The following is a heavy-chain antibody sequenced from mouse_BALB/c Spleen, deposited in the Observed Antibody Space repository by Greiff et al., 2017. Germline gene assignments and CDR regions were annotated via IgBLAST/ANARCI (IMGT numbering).Heavy chain of an antibody. Sequence: QVQLQQPGAELVKPGASVKLSCKASGYTFTSYYMHWVKQRPGQGLEWIGGINPSNGGTNYNEKFKSKATLTVDKSSSTAYMQLSSLTSEDAAVYYCTSGYGNCENAYWGQGTLVTVSA. CDR3: TSGYGNCENAY. CDR2: INPSNGGT. CDR1: GYTFTSYY. D-gene: IGHD2-1*01. V-gene: IGHV1S81*02. J-gene: IGHJ3*01.